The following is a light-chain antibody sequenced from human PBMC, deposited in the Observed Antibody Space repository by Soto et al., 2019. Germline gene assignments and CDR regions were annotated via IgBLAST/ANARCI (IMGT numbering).Light chain of an antibody. CDR2: AVS. CDR3: CSLTTRDSHV. Sequence: QSALTQPASVSGSPGQSITISCSGTSSDVGAHNLVSWYQQHPGRAPKLMIYAVSNRPSGVSNRFSGSKSGNTASLTISGLHAEDEADYYCCSLTTRDSHVFGTGTKLTVL. J-gene: IGLJ1*01. CDR1: SSDVGAHNL. V-gene: IGLV2-14*01.